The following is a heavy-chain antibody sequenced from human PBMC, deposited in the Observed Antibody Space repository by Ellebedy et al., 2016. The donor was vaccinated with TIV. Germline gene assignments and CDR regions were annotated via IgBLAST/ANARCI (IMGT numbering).Heavy chain of an antibody. D-gene: IGHD2-15*01. CDR3: ARDQEIVVVVAATSQLYYYGMDV. J-gene: IGHJ6*02. CDR1: GYTFTGYY. Sequence: APVKVSCXASGYTFTGYYMHWVRQAPGQGLEWMGWINPNSGGTNYAQKFQGRVTMTRDTSISTAYMELSRLRSDDTAVYYCARDQEIVVVVAATSQLYYYGMDVWGQGTTVTVSS. V-gene: IGHV1-2*02. CDR2: INPNSGGT.